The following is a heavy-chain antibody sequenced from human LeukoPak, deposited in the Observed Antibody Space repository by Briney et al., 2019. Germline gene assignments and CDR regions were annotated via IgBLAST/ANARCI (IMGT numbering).Heavy chain of an antibody. J-gene: IGHJ4*02. CDR1: GGSISISPYY. Sequence: SETLSLTCTVSGGSISISPYYWGWIRQPPGKGLEWIGNIYYSGSTYYNPSLKTRVTISVDTSKNQFSLKLTSVTAADTAVYYCARHASVDGNWPRPLDYWGQGSLVTVSS. D-gene: IGHD6-19*01. CDR3: ARHASVDGNWPRPLDY. V-gene: IGHV4-39*01. CDR2: IYYSGST.